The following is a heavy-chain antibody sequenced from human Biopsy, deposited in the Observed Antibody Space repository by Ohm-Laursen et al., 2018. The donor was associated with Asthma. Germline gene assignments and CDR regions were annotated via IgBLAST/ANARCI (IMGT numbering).Heavy chain of an antibody. CDR3: ASDFPKDYVRYNFQF. CDR1: GYSLTDLS. V-gene: IGHV1-24*01. Sequence: GASVKVPCKISGYSLTDLSMHWVRQAPGQGLEWMGGHDHEEGGTVNARRFQGRVTMTEDTSTDTAYMELSSLSPDDTAVYYCASDFPKDYVRYNFQFWGQGTLVTVSS. CDR2: HDHEEGGT. D-gene: IGHD4-17*01. J-gene: IGHJ4*02.